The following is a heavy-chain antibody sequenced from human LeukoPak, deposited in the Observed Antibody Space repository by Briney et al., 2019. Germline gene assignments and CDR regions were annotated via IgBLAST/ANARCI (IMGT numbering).Heavy chain of an antibody. J-gene: IGHJ4*02. CDR3: ARRPDSSGYYSDYFDY. CDR1: GGSISSYY. V-gene: IGHV4-59*01. Sequence: SETLSLTCTVSGGSISSYYWSWIRQPPGKGLESIGYIYYSGSTNYNPSLKSRVTISVDTSKNQFSLKLSSVTAADTAVNYCARRPDSSGYYSDYFDYWAREPWSPSPQ. CDR2: IYYSGST. D-gene: IGHD3-22*01.